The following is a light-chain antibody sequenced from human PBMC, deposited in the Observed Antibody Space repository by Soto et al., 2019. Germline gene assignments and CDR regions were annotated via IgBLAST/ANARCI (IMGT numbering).Light chain of an antibody. CDR2: KAS. CDR1: QSISSW. J-gene: IGKJ1*01. CDR3: QQYNSYSRT. V-gene: IGKV1-5*03. Sequence: DILMTQFASTLSASVGDRVTITCRASQSISSWLAWYQQKPGKAPKLLIYKASSLESGVPSRFSGSGSGTEFTLTISSLQPDDFATYYCQQYNSYSRTFGQGTKV.